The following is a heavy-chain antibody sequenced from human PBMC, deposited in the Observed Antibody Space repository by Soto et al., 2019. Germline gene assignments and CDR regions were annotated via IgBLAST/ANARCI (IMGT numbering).Heavy chain of an antibody. D-gene: IGHD1-7*01. CDR1: GAIVSCNSAA. V-gene: IGHV6-1*01. Sequence: SQTLSLTCAISGAIVSCNSAAFNWIIQSPSRGLEWLGRTYYRSKWYNDYAVSVKSRITINPDASKNQFSLQLNSVTPEDTAVYYCARDTNSWNYGYYYYGMDVWGQGTTVTVSS. J-gene: IGHJ6*02. CDR3: ARDTNSWNYGYYYYGMDV. CDR2: TYYRSKWYN.